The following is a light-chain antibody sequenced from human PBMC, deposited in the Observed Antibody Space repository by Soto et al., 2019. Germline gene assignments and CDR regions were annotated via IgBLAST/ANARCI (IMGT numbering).Light chain of an antibody. CDR2: DTS. J-gene: IGKJ1*01. Sequence: ETVLTQSPGTLSLSPGERATLSCRASQTVNGNSLGWDQQKPGQAPRLLIYDTSSRATGIPDRFSGSGSGTDFTLTISRLEPEYFAVYYCEQCGSFPGTFGQGTRVDIK. CDR1: QTVNGNS. CDR3: EQCGSFPGT. V-gene: IGKV3-20*01.